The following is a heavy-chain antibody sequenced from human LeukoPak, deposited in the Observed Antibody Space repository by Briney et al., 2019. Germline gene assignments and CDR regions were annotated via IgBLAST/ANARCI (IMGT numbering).Heavy chain of an antibody. CDR3: ARASRPIIAVVAFDY. CDR2: IWYDGSNK. J-gene: IGHJ4*02. CDR1: GFTLSSYG. Sequence: GGSLRLSCATSGFTLSSYGMHWVRQAPGKGLEWVAVIWYDGSNKYYADSVKGRFTISRDNSKNTLYLQMNSLRAEDTAVYYCARASRPIIAVVAFDYWGQGTLVTVSS. D-gene: IGHD6-19*01. V-gene: IGHV3-33*08.